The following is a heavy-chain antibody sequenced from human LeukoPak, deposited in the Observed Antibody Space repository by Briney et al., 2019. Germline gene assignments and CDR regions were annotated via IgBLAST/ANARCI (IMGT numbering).Heavy chain of an antibody. Sequence: GGSLRLSCAASGFTVSSNYMSWVRQAPGKGLEWVSAISGSGGSTYYADSVKGRFTISRDNSKNTLYLQMNSLRAEDTAVYYCAKWVWTASFDYWGQGTLVTVSS. CDR2: ISGSGGST. CDR1: GFTVSSNY. D-gene: IGHD2-21*02. V-gene: IGHV3-23*01. J-gene: IGHJ4*02. CDR3: AKWVWTASFDY.